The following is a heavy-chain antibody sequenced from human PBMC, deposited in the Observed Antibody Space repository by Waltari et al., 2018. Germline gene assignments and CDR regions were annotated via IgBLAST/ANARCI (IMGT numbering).Heavy chain of an antibody. CDR2: ISSSSSYI. J-gene: IGHJ5*02. CDR1: GFTFSSYS. Sequence: GGSLRLSCAASGFTFSSYSMNWVRQAPGKGLEWVSSISSSSSYIYYADSVKGRFTISRDNAKNSLYLQMNSPRAEDTAVYYCARDSSGWTNNWFDPWGQGTLVTVSS. D-gene: IGHD6-19*01. V-gene: IGHV3-21*01. CDR3: ARDSSGWTNNWFDP.